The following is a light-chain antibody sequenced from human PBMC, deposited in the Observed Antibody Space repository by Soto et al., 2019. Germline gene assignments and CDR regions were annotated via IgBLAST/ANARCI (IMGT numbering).Light chain of an antibody. CDR3: QRYNTGPPDT. J-gene: IGKJ2*01. V-gene: IGKV1-27*01. CDR1: QGISNY. CDR2: AAS. Sequence: DIQMTQSPSSLSASVGDRVTITCRASQGISNYLAWYQQKPGKAPKLLIYAASTLLSGVQSRFSGSGSGTDFTLTISSLQPEDVATYYCQRYNTGPPDTFGQGTKLEIK.